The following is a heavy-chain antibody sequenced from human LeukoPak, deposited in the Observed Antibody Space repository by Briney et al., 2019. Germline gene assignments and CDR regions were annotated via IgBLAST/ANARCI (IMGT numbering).Heavy chain of an antibody. CDR3: ARVSPNTVTTLQYFDY. D-gene: IGHD4-17*01. Sequence: GGPLRLSCAASGFTFSSYEMNWVRQAPGKGLEWVANIKQDGSEKYYVDYVKGRFTISRDNAKNSLYLQMNSLRAEDTAVYYCARVSPNTVTTLQYFDYWGQGTLVTVSS. CDR2: IKQDGSEK. J-gene: IGHJ4*02. V-gene: IGHV3-7*01. CDR1: GFTFSSYE.